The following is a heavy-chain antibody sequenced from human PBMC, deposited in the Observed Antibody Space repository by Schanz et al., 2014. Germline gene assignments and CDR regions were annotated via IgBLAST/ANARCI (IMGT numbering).Heavy chain of an antibody. CDR2: IYYSGNT. CDR3: ARDTTWRLDL. J-gene: IGHJ2*01. Sequence: LQLQESGSGLMKPSQTLSLTCAVSGGSISSGGYSWNWIRQSPGKGLEWIGYIYYSGNTYYNPSLKSRVTISGDRSKNQFSLRLDSVTAADTAVYYCARDTTWRLDLWGRGTLVTVSS. V-gene: IGHV4-30-2*06. CDR1: GGSISSGGYS. D-gene: IGHD1-1*01.